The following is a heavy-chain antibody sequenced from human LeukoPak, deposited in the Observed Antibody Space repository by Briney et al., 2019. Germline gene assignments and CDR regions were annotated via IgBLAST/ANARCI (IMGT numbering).Heavy chain of an antibody. CDR3: ARGYYDGSGYSDAFDI. CDR1: GFTFSNYE. Sequence: PGGSLRLSCAASGFTFSNYEMNWVRQAPGKGLEWVSYISSRGSAIYYADSVKGRFTISRDNAKNSLYLQMNSLRAEDTAVYYCARGYYDGSGYSDAFDIWGQGTMVTVSS. J-gene: IGHJ3*02. V-gene: IGHV3-48*03. CDR2: ISSRGSAI. D-gene: IGHD3-22*01.